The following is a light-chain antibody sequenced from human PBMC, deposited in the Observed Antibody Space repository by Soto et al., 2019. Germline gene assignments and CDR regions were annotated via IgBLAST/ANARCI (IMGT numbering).Light chain of an antibody. CDR2: AAS. CDR1: QSISSY. CDR3: QQSGSSPPFI. Sequence: DIQMTQSPSSLSASVGDRVTITCRASQSISSYLNWYQQKPGKAPKLLIYAASSLQSGVPSRFSGSGSGTDFTLSISRLEPEDFAVYYCQQSGSSPPFIFGPGTKVDIK. V-gene: IGKV1-39*01. J-gene: IGKJ3*01.